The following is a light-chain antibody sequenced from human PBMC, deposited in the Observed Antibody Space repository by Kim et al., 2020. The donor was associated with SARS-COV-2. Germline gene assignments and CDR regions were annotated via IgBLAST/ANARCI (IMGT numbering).Light chain of an antibody. Sequence: SHGERHTLSCRASQSVAGNSLAWYQQRPGQSPRLLIPGTSTMATGIPDRFSGSGSGTDFTLTISRLDPEDVAVYYCQHYYDSLFTFGPGTKVDIK. CDR3: QHYYDSLFT. V-gene: IGKV3-20*01. J-gene: IGKJ3*01. CDR2: GTS. CDR1: QSVAGNS.